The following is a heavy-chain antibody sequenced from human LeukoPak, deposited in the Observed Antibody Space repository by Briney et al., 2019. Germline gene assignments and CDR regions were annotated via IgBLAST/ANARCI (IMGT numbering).Heavy chain of an antibody. CDR1: GFTFSSYA. V-gene: IGHV3-64D*06. Sequence: GGSLRLSCSASGFTFSSYAMHWVRQAPGKGLEYVSAISSNGGSTYYADSVKGRFTISRDNSKNTLYLQMSSLRAEDTAVYYCVKDRIEGRSGWYYFDYWGQGTLVTVSS. D-gene: IGHD6-19*01. CDR3: VKDRIEGRSGWYYFDY. J-gene: IGHJ4*02. CDR2: ISSNGGST.